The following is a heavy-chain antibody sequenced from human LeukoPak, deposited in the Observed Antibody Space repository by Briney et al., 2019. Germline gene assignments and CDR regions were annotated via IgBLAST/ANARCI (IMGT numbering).Heavy chain of an antibody. Sequence: GGSLRLSCVASGFSFNDHAMHWVRQAPGKGLEWVSGSSWNGGIMDYADSLKGRFTISRDNAKNSLYLQMNSLRAKDTAFYYCVKAMYLGVGAATFDIWGQGILVTVSS. D-gene: IGHD1-26*01. CDR2: SSWNGGIM. V-gene: IGHV3-9*01. J-gene: IGHJ5*02. CDR3: VKAMYLGVGAATFDI. CDR1: GFSFNDHA.